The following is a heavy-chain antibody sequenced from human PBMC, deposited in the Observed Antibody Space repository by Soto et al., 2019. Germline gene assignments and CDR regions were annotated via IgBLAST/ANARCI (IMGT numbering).Heavy chain of an antibody. V-gene: IGHV1-46*01. CDR2: INPSGGST. J-gene: IGHJ4*02. Sequence: QVQLVQSGAEVKKPGASVKVSCKASGYTFTNYYMHWVRQAPGQGLEWMGIINPSGGSTSYAQKFQGRVTMTRDTSTSTVYMELSSLRSEDTAVYSCARSNYGDPDYWGQGTLVTVSS. D-gene: IGHD4-17*01. CDR1: GYTFTNYY. CDR3: ARSNYGDPDY.